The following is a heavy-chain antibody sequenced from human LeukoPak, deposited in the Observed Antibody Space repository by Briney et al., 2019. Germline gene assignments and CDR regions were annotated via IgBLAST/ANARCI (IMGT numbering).Heavy chain of an antibody. CDR1: GGSFSGYY. CDR3: ARSRQPGSGSYYNYFDY. J-gene: IGHJ4*02. D-gene: IGHD3-10*01. Sequence: SETLSLTCAVYGGSFSGYYWSWIRQPPGKGLEWIGEINHSGSTNYNPSLKSRVTISVDTSKNQFSLKLSSVTAADTAVYYCARSRQPGSGSYYNYFDYWGQGTLVTVSS. CDR2: INHSGST. V-gene: IGHV4-34*01.